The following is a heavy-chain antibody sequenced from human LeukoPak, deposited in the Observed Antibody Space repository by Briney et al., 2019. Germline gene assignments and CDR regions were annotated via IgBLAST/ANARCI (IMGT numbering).Heavy chain of an antibody. CDR2: ISSGGDTI. J-gene: IGHJ3*02. V-gene: IGHV3-48*03. Sequence: GGSLRLSCAASGFTFSDYEMNWVRQAPGKGLEWFSHISSGGDTIYYADSVKGRFTISRDNAKNPLYLQMNSLRAEDTAVYYCARTANRRVGIDIWGQGTMVTVSS. D-gene: IGHD1-26*01. CDR1: GFTFSDYE. CDR3: ARTANRRVGIDI.